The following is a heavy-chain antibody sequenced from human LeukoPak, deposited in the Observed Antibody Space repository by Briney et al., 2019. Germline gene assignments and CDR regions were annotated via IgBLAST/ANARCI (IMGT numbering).Heavy chain of an antibody. CDR1: RFTFTDYW. J-gene: IGHJ3*01. CDR2: TKQDGSEK. V-gene: IGHV3-7*01. D-gene: IGHD5-18*01. CDR3: ARERNTAIVTAFDV. Sequence: GALRLSCAASRFTFTDYWMSWVRQAPGKGLEWVANTKQDGSEKYYMDSVKGRFTISRDNAKNSLYLQMNSLRVEDTAVYFCARERNTAIVTAFDVWGQGTMVTVSS.